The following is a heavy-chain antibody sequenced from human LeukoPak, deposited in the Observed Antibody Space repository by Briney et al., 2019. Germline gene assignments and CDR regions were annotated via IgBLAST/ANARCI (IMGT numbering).Heavy chain of an antibody. J-gene: IGHJ6*02. CDR3: ARDEVGPTKQLVRNYYYGMDV. Sequence: GASVKVSCKASGGTFSSYAISWVRQAPGQGLEWMGGIIPIFGTASYAQKFQGRVTITADESTSTAYMELSSLRSEDTAVYYCARDEVGPTKQLVRNYYYGMDVWGQGTTVTVSS. D-gene: IGHD6-6*01. CDR1: GGTFSSYA. V-gene: IGHV1-69*13. CDR2: IIPIFGTA.